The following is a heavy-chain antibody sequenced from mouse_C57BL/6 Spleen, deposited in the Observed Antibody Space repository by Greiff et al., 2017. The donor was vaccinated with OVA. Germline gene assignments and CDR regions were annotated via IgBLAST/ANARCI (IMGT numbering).Heavy chain of an antibody. D-gene: IGHD1-1*01. CDR3: ARGGTYYGSSSFAY. Sequence: VKLQESGAELVKPGASVKISCKASGYAFSSYWMNWVKQRPGKGLEWIGQIYPGDGDTNYNGKFKGKATLTADKSSSTAYMQLSSLTSEDSAVYFCARGGTYYGSSSFAYWGQGTLVTVSA. V-gene: IGHV1-80*01. J-gene: IGHJ3*01. CDR2: IYPGDGDT. CDR1: GYAFSSYW.